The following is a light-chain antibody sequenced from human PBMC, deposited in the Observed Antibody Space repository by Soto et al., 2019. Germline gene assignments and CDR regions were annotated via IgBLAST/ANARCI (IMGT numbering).Light chain of an antibody. J-gene: IGLJ2*01. CDR2: DVN. CDR3: CSYAGSYTVV. CDR1: SSDVGGYNY. Sequence: QSALTQPRSVSGSPGQSVTISCTGTSSDVGGYNYVSWYQQHPGKAPKLMIYDVNQRPSGVPARFSGSKSGNTASLTISGLQAEDEADYYCCSYAGSYTVVFGGGTKLTVL. V-gene: IGLV2-11*01.